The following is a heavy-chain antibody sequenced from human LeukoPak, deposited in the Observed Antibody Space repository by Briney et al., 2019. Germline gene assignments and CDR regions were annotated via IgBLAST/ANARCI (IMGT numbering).Heavy chain of an antibody. J-gene: IGHJ4*02. CDR1: GGSISSGGYY. CDR3: ARDRPVGELIRYFDY. V-gene: IGHV4-30-2*01. D-gene: IGHD1-26*01. CDR2: NYHSGST. Sequence: SETLSLTCTVSGGSISSGGYYWSWIRQPPGEGLEWIGYNYHSGSTYYNPSLKSRVTISVDRSKNQFSLKLSSVTAADTAVYYCARDRPVGELIRYFDYWGQGTLVTVSS.